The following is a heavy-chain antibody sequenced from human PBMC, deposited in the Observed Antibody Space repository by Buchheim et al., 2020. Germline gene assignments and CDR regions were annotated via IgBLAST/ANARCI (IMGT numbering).Heavy chain of an antibody. CDR3: ARQVRGYDFWCGSDYYGMDV. D-gene: IGHD3-3*01. Sequence: QLQLQESGPGLVKPSETLSLTCTVSGGSISSSSYYWGWIRQPPGKGLEWIGSIYYSGSTYYNPSLKSRVTISVDTSKNQFSLKLSSVTAADTAVYYCARQVRGYDFWCGSDYYGMDVWGQGTT. CDR1: GGSISSSSYY. V-gene: IGHV4-39*01. J-gene: IGHJ6*02. CDR2: IYYSGST.